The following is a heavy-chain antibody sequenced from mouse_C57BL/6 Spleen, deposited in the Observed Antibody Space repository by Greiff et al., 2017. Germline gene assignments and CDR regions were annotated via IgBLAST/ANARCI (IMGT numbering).Heavy chain of an antibody. CDR1: GYTFTSYW. CDR2: IDPSDSYT. J-gene: IGHJ2*01. V-gene: IGHV1-69*01. CDR3: ARSRCLWPSPEY. D-gene: IGHD1-1*02. Sequence: QVQLQQPGAELVMPGASVKLSCKASGYTFTSYWMHWVKQRPGQGLEWIGEIDPSDSYTNYNQKFKGKSTLTVDKSSSTAYMQLSSLTSEDSAVYYCARSRCLWPSPEYWGQGTTLTVSS.